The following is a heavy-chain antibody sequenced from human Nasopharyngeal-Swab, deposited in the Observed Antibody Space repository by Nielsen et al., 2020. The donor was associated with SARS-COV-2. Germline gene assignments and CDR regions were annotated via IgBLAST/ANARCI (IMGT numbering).Heavy chain of an antibody. J-gene: IGHJ4*02. D-gene: IGHD3-3*01. V-gene: IGHV3-21*01. Sequence: GESLKISCAASGFTFSSYSMNWVRQAPGKGLEWVSSISGSTSHMYYANSVKGRFTISRDNAENSVFLQMTSLRVEDTAVYYCARDGWSAEYFFDYWGQGSLVTVSS. CDR2: ISGSTSHM. CDR3: ARDGWSAEYFFDY. CDR1: GFTFSSYS.